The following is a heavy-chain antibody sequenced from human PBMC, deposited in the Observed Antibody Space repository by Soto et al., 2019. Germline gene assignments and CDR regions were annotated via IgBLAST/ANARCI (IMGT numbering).Heavy chain of an antibody. CDR2: ISGSGDST. J-gene: IGHJ4*02. CDR1: GFTFSNYA. CDR3: ARRGSGSYYDY. V-gene: IGHV3-23*01. D-gene: IGHD1-26*01. Sequence: EVQLLESGGGLVQPGGSLRLSCAASGFTFSNYAMRWVRQAPGKGLEWVSAISGSGDSTYYADSVKGRFTVSRDTSKHTLYLQMNSLRAEDTAVYFCARRGSGSYYDYRGQGTLVTVSS.